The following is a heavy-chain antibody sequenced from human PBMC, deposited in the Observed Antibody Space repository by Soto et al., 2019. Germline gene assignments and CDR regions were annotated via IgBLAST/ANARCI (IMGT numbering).Heavy chain of an antibody. CDR3: ARGHSTDCSNGVCSFFYNHEMDV. CDR2: INPKSGGT. D-gene: IGHD2-8*01. V-gene: IGHV1-2*04. CDR1: GYSFTDYH. J-gene: IGHJ6*02. Sequence: SVKVSCKASGYSFTDYHIHWVRQAPGQGLEWLGRINPKSGGTSTAQKFQGWVTMTRDRSISTVYMELTRLRSDDTAVYFCARGHSTDCSNGVCSFFYNHEMDVWGQGTTVTVSS.